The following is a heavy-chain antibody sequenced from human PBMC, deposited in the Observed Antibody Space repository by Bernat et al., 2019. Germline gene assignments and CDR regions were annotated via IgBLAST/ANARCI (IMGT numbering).Heavy chain of an antibody. CDR2: ISSDKSAQ. CDR1: GFTFSSYA. J-gene: IGHJ4*02. V-gene: IGHV3-7*03. CDR3: TRNSGYYRLDH. Sequence: EVQLLESGGNLVQPGGSLRLSCAASGFTFSSYAMSWVRQAPGKGLEWVATISSDKSAQHYVDSVKGRFIISRDNAEYSLYLQMNSLRAEDTAVYYCTRNSGYYRLDHWGQGALVTVSS. D-gene: IGHD5-12*01.